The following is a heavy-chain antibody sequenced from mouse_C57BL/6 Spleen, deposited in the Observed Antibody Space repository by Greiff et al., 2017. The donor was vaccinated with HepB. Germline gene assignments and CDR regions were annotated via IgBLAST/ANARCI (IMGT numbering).Heavy chain of an antibody. D-gene: IGHD1-1*01. CDR2: FYPGSGSI. J-gene: IGHJ3*01. CDR3: ARHGVIYYYGSSPAWFAY. CDR1: GYTFTEYT. V-gene: IGHV1-62-2*01. Sequence: QVQLQQSGAELVKPGASVKLSCKASGYTFTEYTIHWVKQRSGQGLEWIGWFYPGSGSIKYNEKFKDKATLTADKSSSTVYMELSRLTSEDSAVYFCARHGVIYYYGSSPAWFAYWGQGTLVTVSA.